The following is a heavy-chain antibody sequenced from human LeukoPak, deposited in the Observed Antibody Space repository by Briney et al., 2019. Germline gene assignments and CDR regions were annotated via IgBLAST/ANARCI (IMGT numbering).Heavy chain of an antibody. CDR2: ITNGDTSI. Sequence: GGSLRLSCAASGFTFSDYYMSWIRQAPGKGLGWISYITNGDTSIYYADSVKGRFTISRDNTRNSLYLQMISLRAEDTAVYYCARRSNGTYSNDGLDVWGQGTTVTVSS. V-gene: IGHV3-11*01. CDR3: ARRSNGTYSNDGLDV. J-gene: IGHJ6*02. CDR1: GFTFSDYY. D-gene: IGHD1-1*01.